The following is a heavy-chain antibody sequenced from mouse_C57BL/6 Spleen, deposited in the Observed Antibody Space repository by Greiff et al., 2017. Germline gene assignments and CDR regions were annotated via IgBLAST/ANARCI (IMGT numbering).Heavy chain of an antibody. V-gene: IGHV3-6*01. CDR1: GYSITSGYY. Sequence: EVKLMESGPGLVKPSQSLSLTCSVTGYSITSGYYWNWIRQFPGNKLEWMGYLSYDGSNNYNPSLNNPISIPRETYKNQIFLKLNSVTTEDTATYYCARGSSGYEYVDYWGQGKTLTVSS. CDR3: ARGSSGYEYVDY. CDR2: LSYDGSN. J-gene: IGHJ2*01. D-gene: IGHD3-2*02.